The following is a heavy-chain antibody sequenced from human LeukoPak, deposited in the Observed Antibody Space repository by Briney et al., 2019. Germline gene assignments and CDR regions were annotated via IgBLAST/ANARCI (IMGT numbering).Heavy chain of an antibody. Sequence: TGGSLRLSCTGSGFPFNMFSMNWVRQAPGEGLECVSCLSRGGEPRKYADSVTGRFTVSRDASKNLFFKQMTDLRPEATAVYYCAREQRIRHCSEGVCMECYYFDYWGQGSLVTVSS. CDR3: AREQRIRHCSEGVCMECYYFDY. D-gene: IGHD2-8*01. CDR2: LSRGGEPR. V-gene: IGHV3-23*01. J-gene: IGHJ4*02. CDR1: GFPFNMFS.